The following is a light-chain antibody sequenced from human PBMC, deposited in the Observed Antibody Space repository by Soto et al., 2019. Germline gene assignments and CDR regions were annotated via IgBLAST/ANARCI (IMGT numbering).Light chain of an antibody. J-gene: IGKJ5*01. V-gene: IGKV3-20*01. CDR1: QNINNNY. Sequence: EIVLTQSPGTLSLSPGEIATLSCMAMQNINNNYLAWYQHKPGQAPRLLIYDASLRATGVPDRFSGSGSGTDFTLTITRLEPDDSAVYYCQQHGISHITFGQGTRLEI. CDR2: DAS. CDR3: QQHGISHIT.